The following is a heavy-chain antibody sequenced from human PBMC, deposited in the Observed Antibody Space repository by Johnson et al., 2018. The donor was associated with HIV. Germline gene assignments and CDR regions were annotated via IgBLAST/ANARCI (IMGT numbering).Heavy chain of an antibody. Sequence: QVKLVESGGGLVQPGGSLRLSCAASGFTFSSYAMHWVRQAPGKGLEWVAVISYDGSNKYYADSVKGRFTISRDNSKNTLYLQMNSLRAEDTALYYCARMGGYCGGDCYGFDIWGQGTMVTVSS. CDR1: GFTFSSYA. V-gene: IGHV3-30*04. J-gene: IGHJ3*02. CDR3: ARMGGYCGGDCYGFDI. D-gene: IGHD2-21*02. CDR2: ISYDGSNK.